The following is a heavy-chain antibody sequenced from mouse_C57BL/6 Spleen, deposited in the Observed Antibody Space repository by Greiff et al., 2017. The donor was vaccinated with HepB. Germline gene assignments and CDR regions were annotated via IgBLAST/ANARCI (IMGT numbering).Heavy chain of an antibody. CDR3: ARSGGYDVGYYAMDY. J-gene: IGHJ4*01. V-gene: IGHV1-64*01. CDR1: GYTFTSYW. Sequence: QVQLQQPGAELVKPGASVKLSCKASGYTFTSYWMHWVKQRPGQGLEWIGMIHPNSGSTNYNEKFKSKATLTVDKSSSTAYMQLSSLTSEDSAVYYCARSGGYDVGYYAMDYWGQGTSVTVSS. D-gene: IGHD2-2*01. CDR2: IHPNSGST.